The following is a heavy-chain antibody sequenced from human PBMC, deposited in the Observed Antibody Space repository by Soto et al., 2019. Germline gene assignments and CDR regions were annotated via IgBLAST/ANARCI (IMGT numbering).Heavy chain of an antibody. CDR3: ARSREFDY. Sequence: PSETLSLTCGVSGGSLSGATYSWNWIRQPPGKGLEWIGYIFPSGTTYYNPSLKSRVTISIDVSMNQFSLSLRSLTAADTAVYYCARSREFDYWSQGTLVTVSS. V-gene: IGHV4-30-2*01. J-gene: IGHJ4*02. CDR1: GGSLSGATYS. CDR2: IFPSGTT.